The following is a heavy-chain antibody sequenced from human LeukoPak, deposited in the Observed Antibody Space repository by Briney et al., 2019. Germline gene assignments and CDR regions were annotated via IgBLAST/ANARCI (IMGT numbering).Heavy chain of an antibody. CDR2: IRSKTYGGTT. J-gene: IGHJ3*02. D-gene: IGHD1-26*01. CDR1: GFNFGDYA. Sequence: PGGSLRLSCTPSGFNFGDYAMSWVRQAPGKGLEWVSFIRSKTYGGTTEYAASVKGRFTISKDDSKSIAYLQMDSLKTEDPAVYYCTRTIVGATFAFDIWGQGTMVTVSS. CDR3: TRTIVGATFAFDI. V-gene: IGHV3-49*04.